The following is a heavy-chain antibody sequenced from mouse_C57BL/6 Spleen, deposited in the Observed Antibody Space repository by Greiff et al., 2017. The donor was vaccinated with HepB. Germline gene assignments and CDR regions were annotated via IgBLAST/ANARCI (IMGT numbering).Heavy chain of an antibody. CDR2: ISSGSSTI. Sequence: EVKLMESGGGLVKPGGSLKLSCAASGFTFSDYGMHWVRQAPEKGLEWVADISSGSSTIYYADTVKGRFTISRDNAKNTLYLQMTSLRSEDTAMYYCARQAAAAMDYWGQGTSVTVSS. CDR1: GFTFSDYG. J-gene: IGHJ4*01. V-gene: IGHV5-17*01. CDR3: ARQAAAAMDY.